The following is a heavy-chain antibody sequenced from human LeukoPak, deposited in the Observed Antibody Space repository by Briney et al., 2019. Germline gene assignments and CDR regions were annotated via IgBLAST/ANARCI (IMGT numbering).Heavy chain of an antibody. D-gene: IGHD5-18*01. CDR1: GGSISSGGYS. V-gene: IGHV4-30-2*01. J-gene: IGHJ3*02. Sequence: SETLSLTCAVSGGSISSGGYSWSWIRQPPGKGLEWIGYIYHSGSTYYNPSLKSRVTISVDRSKNQFSLKLSSVTAADTAVYYCARGYSRDAFDIWGQGTTVTVSS. CDR3: ARGYSRDAFDI. CDR2: IYHSGST.